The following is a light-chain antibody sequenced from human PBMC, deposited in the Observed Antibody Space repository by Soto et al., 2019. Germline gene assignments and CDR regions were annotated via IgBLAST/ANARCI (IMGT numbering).Light chain of an antibody. CDR2: GAS. CDR3: QQYNKWPPLYT. V-gene: IGKV3-15*01. CDR1: QNVNSD. J-gene: IGKJ2*01. Sequence: EIVMTQSPVILSVSPGERATLSCRASQNVNSDLAWYQQKPGQAPRILIYGASTRATDIPARISGSGSGTDFTLTINGLQSEDFAVYYCQQYNKWPPLYTFGQGTTLEIK.